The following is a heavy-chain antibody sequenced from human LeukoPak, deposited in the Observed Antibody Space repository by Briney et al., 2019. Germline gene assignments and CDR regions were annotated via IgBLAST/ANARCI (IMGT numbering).Heavy chain of an antibody. J-gene: IGHJ4*02. CDR1: GYTCTSYD. V-gene: IGHV1-8*03. D-gene: IGHD6-19*01. CDR2: MNPNSGNT. CDR3: ARDREQWPFDY. Sequence: ASVKVSCKASGYTCTSYDINWVRQATGQGLEWMGWMNPNSGNTGYAQKFQGRVTITRNTSISTAYMELSSLRSEDTAVYYCARDREQWPFDYWGQGTLVTVSS.